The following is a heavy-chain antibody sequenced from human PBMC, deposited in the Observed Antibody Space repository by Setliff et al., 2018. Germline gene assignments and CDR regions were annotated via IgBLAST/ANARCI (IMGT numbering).Heavy chain of an antibody. D-gene: IGHD7-27*01. V-gene: IGHV1-2*04. Sequence: ASVKVSCKASGGTFSSYAISWVRQAPGQGLEWMGWINPNSGGTNYAQKFQGWVTMTRDTSISTAYMELRSLRSDDTAVYYCARAGLGRAFDIWGQGTMVTVSS. CDR2: INPNSGGT. CDR3: ARAGLGRAFDI. CDR1: GGTFSSYA. J-gene: IGHJ3*02.